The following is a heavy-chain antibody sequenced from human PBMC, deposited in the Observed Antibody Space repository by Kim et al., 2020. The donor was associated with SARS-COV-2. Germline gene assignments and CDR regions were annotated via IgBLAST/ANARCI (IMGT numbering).Heavy chain of an antibody. V-gene: IGHV4-39*01. D-gene: IGHD3-16*01. CDR2: FYCSGTP. J-gene: IGHJ6*03. CDR3: GEHFPSYNMES. CDR1: GGSFSSSTNY. Sequence: SETLSLTCPVSGGSFSSSTNYWVWPAQPPGKGWEGIGTFYCSGTPYSSPAPKRRATLSDNTPNTQFPLKLSLGPADTTVVYYAGEHFPSYNMESWANGT.